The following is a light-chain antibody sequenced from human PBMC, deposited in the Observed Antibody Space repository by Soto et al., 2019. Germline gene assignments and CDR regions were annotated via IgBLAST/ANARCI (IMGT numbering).Light chain of an antibody. CDR2: DVN. V-gene: IGLV2-14*01. J-gene: IGLJ2*01. Sequence: QSALTQPASVSGSPGQSITISCTGTNSDIGAYDYVSWYQQHPGKAPKLMIWDVNNWPSGVSSRFSGSKSGNTASLTISGLQADDEADYYCSSYTTTFTLVFGGGTKLTVL. CDR1: NSDIGAYDY. CDR3: SSYTTTFTLV.